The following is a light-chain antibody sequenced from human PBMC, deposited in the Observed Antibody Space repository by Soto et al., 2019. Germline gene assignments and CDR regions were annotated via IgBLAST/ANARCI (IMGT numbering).Light chain of an antibody. CDR1: SSDVGRYNY. V-gene: IGLV2-14*01. CDR2: DVT. Sequence: QSALTQPASVSGSPGQSITISCTGTSSDVGRYNYVSWYQQHPGKAPKLMIYDVTNRPSGVSNRFSGSKSGNTASLTISGLQAEDDADYYCSSYTSSSSLVVFGGGTKLTVL. CDR3: SSYTSSSSLVV. J-gene: IGLJ2*01.